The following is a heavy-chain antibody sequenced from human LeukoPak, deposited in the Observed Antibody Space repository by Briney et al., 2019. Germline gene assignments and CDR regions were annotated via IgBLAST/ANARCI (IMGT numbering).Heavy chain of an antibody. J-gene: IGHJ5*02. CDR2: INHSGST. Sequence: SETLSLTCAVYGESFSGYYWSWIRQPPGKGLEWIGEINHSGSTNYNPSLKSRVTISVDTSKNQFSLKLSSVTAADTAVYYCARVGDCSSTSCPPAMYNWFDPWGQGTLVTVSS. D-gene: IGHD2-2*01. CDR3: ARVGDCSSTSCPPAMYNWFDP. V-gene: IGHV4-34*01. CDR1: GESFSGYY.